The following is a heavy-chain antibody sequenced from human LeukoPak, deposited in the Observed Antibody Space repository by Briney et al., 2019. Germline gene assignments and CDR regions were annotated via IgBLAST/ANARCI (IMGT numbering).Heavy chain of an antibody. CDR3: AKDAVGYSYGYPFDY. CDR1: GFTFSSYS. CDR2: ITSSSSTI. D-gene: IGHD5-18*01. V-gene: IGHV3-48*01. Sequence: GGSLRLSCAASGFTFSSYSMSWVRQAPGKGLEWVSYITSSSSTILYADSVKGRFTISRDNSKNTLYLQMNSLRAEDTAVYYCAKDAVGYSYGYPFDYWGQGTLVTVSS. J-gene: IGHJ4*02.